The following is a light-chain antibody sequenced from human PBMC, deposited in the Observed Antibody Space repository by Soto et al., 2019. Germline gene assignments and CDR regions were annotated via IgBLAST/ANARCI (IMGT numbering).Light chain of an antibody. Sequence: EIVLTQSPGTRSLSPGERATLSCRASQSVSNYLAWYQRKPGQAPRLLIYGASSRATGIPDRFSGSGSGTDFTLTISRLEPEDFAVYYCHQYGGSPQTFGQGTKVEIK. CDR2: GAS. CDR1: QSVSNY. V-gene: IGKV3-20*01. CDR3: HQYGGSPQT. J-gene: IGKJ1*01.